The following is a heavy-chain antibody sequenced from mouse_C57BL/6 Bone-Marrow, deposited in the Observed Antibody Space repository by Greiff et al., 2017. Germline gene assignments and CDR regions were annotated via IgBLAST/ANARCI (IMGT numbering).Heavy chain of an antibody. CDR1: GYTFTSYW. CDR2: IDPSDSYT. V-gene: IGHV1-69*01. D-gene: IGHD4-1*01. CDR3: GLTGTGWYVDV. Sequence: QVQLQQPGAELVMPGASVKLSCKASGYTFTSYWMHWVKQRPGQGLEWIGEIDPSDSYTNYNQKFKGKSTLTVDKSSSTAYMQLSSLTSEDSAVDYCGLTGTGWYVDVWGTGTTVTVSS. J-gene: IGHJ1*03.